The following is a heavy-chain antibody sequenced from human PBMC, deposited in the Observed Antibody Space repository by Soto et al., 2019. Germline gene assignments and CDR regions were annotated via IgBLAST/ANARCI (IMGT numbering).Heavy chain of an antibody. CDR3: ARSLFQYCSSTSWYVYYGMDV. Sequence: QVQLVQSGAEVKKPGSSVKVSCKASGGTFSSYTISWVRQAPGQGLEWMGRIIPILGIANYAQKFQGRVTITAGKSPCTGYMELSSVKSEDTAVYYCARSLFQYCSSTSWYVYYGMDVWGPGSTVTVSS. J-gene: IGHJ6*02. CDR1: GGTFSSYT. CDR2: IIPILGIA. V-gene: IGHV1-69*02. D-gene: IGHD2-2*01.